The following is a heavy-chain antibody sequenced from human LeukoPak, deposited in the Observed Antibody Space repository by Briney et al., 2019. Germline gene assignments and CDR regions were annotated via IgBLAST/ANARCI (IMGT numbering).Heavy chain of an antibody. CDR3: ARYCGAACNSSAFDF. CDR2: SYYSGST. CDR1: GGSINNYY. J-gene: IGHJ3*01. V-gene: IGHV4-59*01. D-gene: IGHD2-21*02. Sequence: PSETLSLTCTVSGGSINNYYWSWIRQRPGKGLGWIGYSYYSGSTNYNPSLRGRVTLSIATSKNQFSLKPSSVTAADTAVYYCARYCGAACNSSAFDFWGQATMVTVSS.